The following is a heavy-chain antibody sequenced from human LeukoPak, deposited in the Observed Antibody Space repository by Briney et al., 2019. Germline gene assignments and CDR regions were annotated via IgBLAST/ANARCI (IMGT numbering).Heavy chain of an antibody. CDR2: INHSGST. D-gene: IGHD6-13*01. CDR3: ARGRYSSSWTDY. CDR1: GGSFSGYY. J-gene: IGHJ4*02. V-gene: IGHV4-34*01. Sequence: SETLSLTCAVYGGSFSGYYWSWVRQPPGKGREWVGEINHSGSTNYNPSLKSRVTISVETSKNQFSLKLSSVTAADTAVYYCARGRYSSSWTDYCGQGTLVTVSS.